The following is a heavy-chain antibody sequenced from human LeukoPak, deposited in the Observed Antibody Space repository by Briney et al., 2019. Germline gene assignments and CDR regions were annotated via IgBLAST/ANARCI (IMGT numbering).Heavy chain of an antibody. Sequence: SETLSLTRTVSGGSISSYYWSWIRQPAGKGLEWIGCIYTSGSTNYNPSLKSRVTMSVDTSKNQFSLKLSSVTAADTAVYYCARVYSSSSGREAFDIWGQGTMVTVSS. CDR3: ARVYSSSSGREAFDI. J-gene: IGHJ3*02. CDR2: IYTSGST. V-gene: IGHV4-4*07. D-gene: IGHD6-6*01. CDR1: GGSISSYY.